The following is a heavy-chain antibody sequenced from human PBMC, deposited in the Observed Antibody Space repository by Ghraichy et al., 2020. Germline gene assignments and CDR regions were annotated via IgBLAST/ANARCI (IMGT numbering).Heavy chain of an antibody. D-gene: IGHD3-3*01. CDR3: AKVAIFGVRGYYYGMDV. CDR1: GFTFSSYA. Sequence: GGSLRLSCAASGFTFSSYAMSWVRQAPGKGLEWVSAISGSGGSTYYADSVKGRFTISRDNSKNTLYLQMNSLRAEDTAVYYCAKVAIFGVRGYYYGMDVWGQGTTVTVSS. J-gene: IGHJ6*02. V-gene: IGHV3-23*01. CDR2: ISGSGGST.